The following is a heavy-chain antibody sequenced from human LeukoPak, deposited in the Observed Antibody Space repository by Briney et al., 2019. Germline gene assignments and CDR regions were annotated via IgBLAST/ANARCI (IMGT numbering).Heavy chain of an antibody. D-gene: IGHD3-22*01. Sequence: GGSLRLSCAASGFTFSSYTMNWVRQAPGKGLEWVSSISSSSSYIYYADSVKGRFTISRDNDKNSLYVQMNSLRPEDTAVYYCARAVWRKVVVIVFDYWGQGTLVTVSS. V-gene: IGHV3-21*01. CDR3: ARAVWRKVVVIVFDY. J-gene: IGHJ4*02. CDR1: GFTFSSYT. CDR2: ISSSSSYI.